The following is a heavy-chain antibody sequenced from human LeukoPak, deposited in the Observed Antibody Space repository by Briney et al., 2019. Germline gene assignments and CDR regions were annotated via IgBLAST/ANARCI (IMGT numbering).Heavy chain of an antibody. D-gene: IGHD2-21*02. V-gene: IGHV3-74*01. CDR1: GFTLINYW. CDR3: ARAPSEIGGYYPEYFRH. Sequence: GGSLRLSCAASGFTLINYWVHWVRQAPGKGLVWVSRIKSDGSTRYADSVKGRFTISRDNAKNTVSLQMTSLRAEDTGVYYCARAPSEIGGYYPEYFRHWGQGTLVIVSS. J-gene: IGHJ1*01. CDR2: IKSDGST.